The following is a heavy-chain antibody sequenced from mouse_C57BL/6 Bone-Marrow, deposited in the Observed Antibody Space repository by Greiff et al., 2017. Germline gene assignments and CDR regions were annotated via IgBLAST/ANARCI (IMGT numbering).Heavy chain of an antibody. J-gene: IGHJ4*01. Sequence: EVQVVESGEGLVKPGGSLKLSCAASGFTFSSYAMSWVRQTPEKRLEWVAYISSGGDYIYYADTVKGRFTISRDNARNTLYLQMSSLKSEDTAMYYWTRDRRTTTVVDPSYYYAMDYWGQGTSVTVSS. D-gene: IGHD1-1*01. V-gene: IGHV5-9-1*02. CDR2: ISSGGDYI. CDR3: TRDRRTTTVVDPSYYYAMDY. CDR1: GFTFSSYA.